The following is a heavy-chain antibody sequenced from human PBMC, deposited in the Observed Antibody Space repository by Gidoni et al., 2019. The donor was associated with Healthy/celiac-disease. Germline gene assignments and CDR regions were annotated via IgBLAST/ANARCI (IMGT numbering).Heavy chain of an antibody. J-gene: IGHJ4*02. CDR3: AKDAEEYYYDSSGYYPEPY. CDR2: ISGSGGST. D-gene: IGHD3-22*01. V-gene: IGHV3-23*01. Sequence: EWVSAISGSGGSTYYADSVKGRFTISRDNSKNTLYLQMNSLRAEDTAVYYCAKDAEEYYYDSSGYYPEPYWGQGTLVTVSS.